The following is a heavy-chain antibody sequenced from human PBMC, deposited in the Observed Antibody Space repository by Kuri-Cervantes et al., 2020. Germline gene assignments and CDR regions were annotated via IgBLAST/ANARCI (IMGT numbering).Heavy chain of an antibody. CDR2: IWNDGSNK. D-gene: IGHD4-23*01. CDR1: GFTFSSYG. Sequence: GESLKISCAASGFTFSSYGMHWVRQAPGKGLEWVAVIWNDGSNKYYADSVKGRFTISRDNSKNTLYLQMNSLRAEDTAVYYCARDSDGGNSEYYFDYWGQGTLVTVSS. V-gene: IGHV3-30*19. CDR3: ARDSDGGNSEYYFDY. J-gene: IGHJ4*02.